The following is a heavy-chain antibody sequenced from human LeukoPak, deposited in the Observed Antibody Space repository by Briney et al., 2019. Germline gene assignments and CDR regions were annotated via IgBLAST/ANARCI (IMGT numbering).Heavy chain of an antibody. CDR3: VRHVLLRDKDGMDV. V-gene: IGHV1-18*01. J-gene: IGHJ6*02. CDR2: ISAYNGNT. Sequence: RRASVKVSCKASGYTFTSYGISWVRQAPGQGLEWMGWISAYNGNTNYAQKLQGRVTMTTDTSTSTAYMELSSLRSEDTAVYYCVRHVLLRDKDGMDVWGQGTTVTVSS. CDR1: GYTFTSYG. D-gene: IGHD3-10*01.